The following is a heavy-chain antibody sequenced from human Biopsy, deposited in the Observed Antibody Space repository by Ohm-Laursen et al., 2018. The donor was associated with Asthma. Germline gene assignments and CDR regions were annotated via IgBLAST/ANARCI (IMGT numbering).Heavy chain of an antibody. V-gene: IGHV4-39*01. D-gene: IGHD6-13*01. J-gene: IGHJ6*02. CDR2: IYYSGTT. CDR3: VRGSSSWHHGPFHYYYGLDV. Sequence: SETLSLTWSLSSGSGGYMRSGNYYWGWIRQPPGKGLEWIGSIYYSGTTYYNPSLESRVTVSADTSKNQFFLKLTSVTAADTAVYYCVRGSSSWHHGPFHYYYGLDVWGQGTTATVSS. CDR1: SGSGGYMRSGNYY.